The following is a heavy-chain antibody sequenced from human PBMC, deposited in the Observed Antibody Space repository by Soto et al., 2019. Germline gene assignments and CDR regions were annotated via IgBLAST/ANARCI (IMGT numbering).Heavy chain of an antibody. V-gene: IGHV1-69*02. CDR2: IIPILGIA. J-gene: IGHJ5*02. Sequence: ASVKVSCKASGGTFSSYTISWVRQAPGQGLEWMGRIIPILGIANYAQKFQGRVTITADKSTGTAYMELSSLRSEDTAVYYCARGDCGGDCYDFDPWGQGTLVTVSS. D-gene: IGHD2-21*01. CDR1: GGTFSSYT. CDR3: ARGDCGGDCYDFDP.